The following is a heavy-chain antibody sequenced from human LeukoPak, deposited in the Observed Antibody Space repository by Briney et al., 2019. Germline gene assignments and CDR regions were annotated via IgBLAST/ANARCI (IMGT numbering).Heavy chain of an antibody. Sequence: SEPLSLTCTVSDSSITSTYYWALFRHPPGKGLELIAIVFRLQTVRPFYNPSLEIRVTMSLDPSQNQFSINLTSVTAADKALYFCARVLPAPYLIDSWGQGTLVTVSS. CDR1: DSSITSTYY. D-gene: IGHD2-15*01. CDR3: ARVLPAPYLIDS. CDR2: VFRLQTVRP. J-gene: IGHJ4*02. V-gene: IGHV4-38-2*02.